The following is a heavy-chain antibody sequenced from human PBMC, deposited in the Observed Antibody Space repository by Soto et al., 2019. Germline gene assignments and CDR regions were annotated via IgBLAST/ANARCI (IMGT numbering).Heavy chain of an antibody. CDR1: GGSISTFY. V-gene: IGHV4-59*08. CDR2: VYYTGST. J-gene: IGHJ6*02. Sequence: SETLSLTCTVSGGSISTFYWSWIRPPPGKGLEWIGYVYYTGSTSYNPSLKRRVTFSADSSRGQFSLRLNSVTAADTAVYYCARTVLGGYYYYYYGMDVWRQGTTVTVSS. CDR3: ARTVLGGYYYYYYGMDV. D-gene: IGHD3-16*01.